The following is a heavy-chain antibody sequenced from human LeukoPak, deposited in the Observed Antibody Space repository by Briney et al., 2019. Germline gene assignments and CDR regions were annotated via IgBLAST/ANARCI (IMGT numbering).Heavy chain of an antibody. J-gene: IGHJ4*02. Sequence: PGGSLRLSCAASGFTFDGYGMSWVRQAPGKGLEWVSGINWNGGSTGYADSVKGRFTISRDNAKNSLYLKINSPRAEDTALYYCARDSYYDSSGYYYEGRNWGQGTLVTVSS. D-gene: IGHD3-22*01. CDR1: GFTFDGYG. CDR3: ARDSYYDSSGYYYEGRN. V-gene: IGHV3-20*04. CDR2: INWNGGST.